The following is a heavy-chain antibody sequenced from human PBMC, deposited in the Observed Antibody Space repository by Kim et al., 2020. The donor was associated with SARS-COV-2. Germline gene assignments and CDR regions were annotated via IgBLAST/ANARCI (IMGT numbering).Heavy chain of an antibody. D-gene: IGHD6-19*01. Sequence: GGSLRLSCAASGFTFSSRAMSWVRQAPGKGPEWVASVNNGGNAYYADSVKGRFTVSRDITRDTLYLQMNSLRAEDTALYFCAKDHPSTGWPAFDSWGQG. CDR1: GFTFSSRA. CDR2: VNNGGNA. V-gene: IGHV3-23*01. J-gene: IGHJ4*02. CDR3: AKDHPSTGWPAFDS.